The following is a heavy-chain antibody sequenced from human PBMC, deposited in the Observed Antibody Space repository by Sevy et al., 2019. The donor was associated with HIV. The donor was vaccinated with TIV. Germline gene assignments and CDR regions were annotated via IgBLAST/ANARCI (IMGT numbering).Heavy chain of an antibody. J-gene: IGHJ1*01. CDR2: ISFDATNK. CDR3: ALERLSSDVAEYFQN. D-gene: IGHD1-1*01. CDR1: GFTFNRYS. Sequence: GGSLRLSCAASGFTFNRYSMHWVRQAPGKGLEWVATISFDATNKHYPNLLKGGFTISRNNFQNSLFLQMDSLRPEDTAVYYCALERLSSDVAEYFQNWGQGTLITVSS. V-gene: IGHV3-30-3*01.